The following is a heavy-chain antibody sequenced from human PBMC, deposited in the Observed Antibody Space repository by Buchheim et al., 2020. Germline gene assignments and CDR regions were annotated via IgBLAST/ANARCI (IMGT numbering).Heavy chain of an antibody. D-gene: IGHD1-26*01. J-gene: IGHJ6*02. Sequence: QVQLVQSGAEVKKPGASVKVSCKASGYTFSGYYIHWVRQAPGQGLEWMGWINPNSGDTNYAQKFQGRVTMTRDTSSSTAYMELMSQRSDDTAVYYCVRDGSDREHSWNQGLYDYYSMDGWGQGTT. V-gene: IGHV1-2*02. CDR3: VRDGSDREHSWNQGLYDYYSMDG. CDR1: GYTFSGYY. CDR2: INPNSGDT.